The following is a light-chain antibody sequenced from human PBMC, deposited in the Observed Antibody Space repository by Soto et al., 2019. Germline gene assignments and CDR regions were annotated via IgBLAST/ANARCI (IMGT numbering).Light chain of an antibody. CDR1: QSISSSY. J-gene: IGKJ1*01. V-gene: IGKV3-20*01. Sequence: EIVLTQSPGTLSLSPGKRATLSCRASQSISSSYLAWYQQRPGQAPRLLIYGACSRATGIPDRFSGSGSGTEFTLTISRLEPEDFAVYYCQQYGSSSWTFGQGTKVEIK. CDR2: GAC. CDR3: QQYGSSSWT.